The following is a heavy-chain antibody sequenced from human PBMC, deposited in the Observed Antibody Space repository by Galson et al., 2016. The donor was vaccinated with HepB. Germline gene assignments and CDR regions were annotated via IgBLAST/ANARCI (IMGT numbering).Heavy chain of an antibody. CDR1: GFTLSTRYN. CDR2: ISGSRSYI. J-gene: IGHJ4*02. D-gene: IGHD5-12*01. Sequence: SLRLSCAAFGFTLSTRYNMNWVRQAPGKGLEWVASISGSRSYIIYADSVKGRFTISRDDAKNSLYLQMSSLRVEDTAVYYCARASTWIPSLDYWGQGSLVTVSS. CDR3: ARASTWIPSLDY. V-gene: IGHV3-21*06.